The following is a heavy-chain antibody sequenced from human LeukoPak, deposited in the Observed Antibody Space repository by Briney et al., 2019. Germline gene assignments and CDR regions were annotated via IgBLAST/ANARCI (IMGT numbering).Heavy chain of an antibody. CDR3: AKDYDFWSGRLHYFDY. Sequence: GGSLRLSCAASGFTFSSYAMSWVRQAPGKGLEWVSAISGRGGSIYYADSVKGRFTISRDNSKNTLYLQMNSLRAEDTAVYYCAKDYDFWSGRLHYFDYWGQGTLVTVSS. V-gene: IGHV3-23*01. J-gene: IGHJ4*02. CDR1: GFTFSSYA. CDR2: ISGRGGSI. D-gene: IGHD3-3*01.